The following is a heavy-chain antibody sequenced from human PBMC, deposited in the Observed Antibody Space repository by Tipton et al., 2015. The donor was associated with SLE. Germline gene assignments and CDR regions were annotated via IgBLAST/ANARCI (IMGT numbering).Heavy chain of an antibody. Sequence: TLSLTCTVSGGSISSHYWSWIRQPPGKGLEWIGYIYYSGSTNYNPSLKSRVTISVDTSKNQFSLKLSSVTAADTAVYYCARRNHGGSYWDYWGQGTLVTVSS. CDR1: GGSISSHY. J-gene: IGHJ4*02. CDR3: ARRNHGGSYWDY. V-gene: IGHV4-59*08. CDR2: IYYSGST. D-gene: IGHD3-10*01.